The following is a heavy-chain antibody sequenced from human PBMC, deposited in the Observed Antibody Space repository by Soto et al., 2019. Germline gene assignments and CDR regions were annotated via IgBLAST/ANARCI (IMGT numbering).Heavy chain of an antibody. J-gene: IGHJ1*01. D-gene: IGHD6-13*01. CDR2: FDPEDGET. CDR3: ATDTGYSSSWYEYFQH. Sequence: ASVKVSCKVSGYTLTELSMHWVRQAPGKGLEWMGGFDPEDGETIYAQKFQGRVTMTEDTSTDTAYMELSSLRSEDTAVYYCATDTGYSSSWYEYFQHWGQGTLVTVSS. CDR1: GYTLTELS. V-gene: IGHV1-24*01.